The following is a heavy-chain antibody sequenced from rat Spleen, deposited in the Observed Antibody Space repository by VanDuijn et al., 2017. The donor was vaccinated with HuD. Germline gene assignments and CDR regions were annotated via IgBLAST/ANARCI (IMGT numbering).Heavy chain of an antibody. J-gene: IGHJ2*01. CDR1: GFNFNDYW. D-gene: IGHD1-9*01. V-gene: IGHV5-29*01. Sequence: EVKLVESGGGLVQPGRSLKLSCAASGFNFNDYWMGWVRQAPTKGLEWVATISYDGRRIYYRDSVKGRFTISRDNAKSSLYLQMDSLRSEDTATYYCARRHYGYTDYFDYWGQGVMVTVSS. CDR2: ISYDGRRI. CDR3: ARRHYGYTDYFDY.